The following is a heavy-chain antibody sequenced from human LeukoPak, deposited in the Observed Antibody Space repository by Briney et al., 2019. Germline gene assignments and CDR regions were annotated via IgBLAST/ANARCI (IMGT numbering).Heavy chain of an antibody. CDR2: ISGSGGST. D-gene: IGHD3-10*01. V-gene: IGHV3-23*01. CDR1: GFTFSSYA. CDR3: AKSGQGRYYYGMDV. Sequence: GGSLRLSCAASGFTFSSYAMSWVRQAPGKGLEWVSAISGSGGSTYYADSVRGRFTISRDNSKNTLYLQMNSLRAEDTAVYYCAKSGQGRYYYGMDVWGQGTTVTVSS. J-gene: IGHJ6*02.